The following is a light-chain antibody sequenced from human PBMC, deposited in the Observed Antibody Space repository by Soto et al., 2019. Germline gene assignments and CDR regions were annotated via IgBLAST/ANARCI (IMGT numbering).Light chain of an antibody. V-gene: IGKV1-5*03. CDR2: KAS. CDR1: QSISSW. Sequence: DIQMTQSPSTLSASVGDRDTITCRASQSISSWSAWYQQKPGKAPRLLIYKASNLESGVPSRFSGSGSGTEFTLTISSLQPDDSATYYCQQYNDNWTFGQGTKVDIK. CDR3: QQYNDNWT. J-gene: IGKJ1*01.